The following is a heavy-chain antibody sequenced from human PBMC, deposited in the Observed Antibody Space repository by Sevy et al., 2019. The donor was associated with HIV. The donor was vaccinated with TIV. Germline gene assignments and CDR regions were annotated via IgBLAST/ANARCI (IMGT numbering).Heavy chain of an antibody. Sequence: GGSLRLSCAASGFNVNDIYINWVRQAPGKGLEWVSVMYSGGGTYYADSVKGRFTIYRDDSKNTQYLQMSSLKVEDAAVYYCARDWGVGNYRAMDVWGPGTTVTVSS. D-gene: IGHD3-16*01. J-gene: IGHJ6*02. CDR3: ARDWGVGNYRAMDV. CDR2: MYSGGGT. CDR1: GFNVNDIY. V-gene: IGHV3-53*01.